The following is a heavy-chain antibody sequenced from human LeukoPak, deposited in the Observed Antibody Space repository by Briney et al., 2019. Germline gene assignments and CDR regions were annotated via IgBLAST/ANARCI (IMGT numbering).Heavy chain of an antibody. CDR1: EYTFIGYY. Sequence: GASVKVSCKASEYTFIGYYIHWVRQAPGRGLEWMGWIDPNTGDSNYVQKFQGRVTMTRDTSISTAYMELSRLRSDDTAMYYCARSSGWKYNIDYWGQGTLVTVSS. D-gene: IGHD6-19*01. V-gene: IGHV1-2*02. J-gene: IGHJ4*02. CDR3: ARSSGWKYNIDY. CDR2: IDPNTGDS.